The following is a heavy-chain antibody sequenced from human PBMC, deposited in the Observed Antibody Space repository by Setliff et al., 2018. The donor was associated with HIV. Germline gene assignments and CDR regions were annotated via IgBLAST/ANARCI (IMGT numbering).Heavy chain of an antibody. CDR2: IDPDRGEA. V-gene: IGHV1-69-2*01. J-gene: IGHJ5*02. Sequence: ASVKVSCKVSGYTFPDYYMQWVRQAPGKGLEWMGLIDPDRGEAVYAEKFQGRVTITADRSKDIAYMKLSSLRSEDTAVYYCARGARSWGQGTLVTVSS. CDR3: ARGARS. CDR1: GYTFPDYY.